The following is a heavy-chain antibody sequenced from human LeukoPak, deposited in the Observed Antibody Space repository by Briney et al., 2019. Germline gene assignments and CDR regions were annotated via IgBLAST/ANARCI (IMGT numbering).Heavy chain of an antibody. CDR2: IGSSRSYI. D-gene: IGHD5-12*01. Sequence: PGGSLRLSCAPSGFTLGSYTMNGVRRPPGRGLEWVPSIGSSRSYIYYADSVKGRFTISRDNAKNSLYLQMNSLRAEDTAVYYCARDAKGLATPWYGYYYMDVWGKGTTVTVSS. CDR1: GFTLGSYT. CDR3: ARDAKGLATPWYGYYYMDV. V-gene: IGHV3-21*01. J-gene: IGHJ6*03.